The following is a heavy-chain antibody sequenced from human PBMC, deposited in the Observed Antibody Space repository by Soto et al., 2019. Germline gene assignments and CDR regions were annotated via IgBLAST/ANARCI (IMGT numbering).Heavy chain of an antibody. J-gene: IGHJ5*02. D-gene: IGHD6-19*01. Sequence: SETLSLTCTVSGGSVSSGSYYWSWIRQPPGKGLEWIGYIYYSGSTNYNPSLKSRVTISVDTSKNQFSLKLSSVTAADTAVYYCARDPVRGGWTYNWCDPWGQGTLVTV. CDR2: IYYSGST. V-gene: IGHV4-61*01. CDR1: GGSVSSGSYY. CDR3: ARDPVRGGWTYNWCDP.